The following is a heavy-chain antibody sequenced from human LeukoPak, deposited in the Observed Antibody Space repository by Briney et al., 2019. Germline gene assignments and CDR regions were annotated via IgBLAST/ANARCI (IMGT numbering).Heavy chain of an antibody. CDR2: INAGNGNT. Sequence: ASVKVSCKASGYTFTSYAMHWVRQAPGQRLEWMGWINAGNGNTKYSQKFQGRVTITRDTSASTAYMELSSLRSGDTAVYYCARVNYDILTGYSGAVYYFDYWGQGTLVTVSS. CDR1: GYTFTSYA. D-gene: IGHD3-9*01. J-gene: IGHJ4*02. CDR3: ARVNYDILTGYSGAVYYFDY. V-gene: IGHV1-3*01.